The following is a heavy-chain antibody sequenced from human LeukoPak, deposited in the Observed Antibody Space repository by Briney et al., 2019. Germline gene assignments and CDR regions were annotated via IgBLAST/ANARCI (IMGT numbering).Heavy chain of an antibody. J-gene: IGHJ6*02. V-gene: IGHV3-33*06. CDR3: AKVSAAGTWYYYYGMDV. Sequence: PGRSLRLSCAASGFTFRSHAMHWVRQAPGKGLEWVAHIWFDGSNKYFADSVKGRFTISRDNSKNTLYLQMNSLRAEDTAVYYCAKVSAAGTWYYYYGMDVWGQGTTVTVSS. CDR2: IWFDGSNK. D-gene: IGHD6-13*01. CDR1: GFTFRSHA.